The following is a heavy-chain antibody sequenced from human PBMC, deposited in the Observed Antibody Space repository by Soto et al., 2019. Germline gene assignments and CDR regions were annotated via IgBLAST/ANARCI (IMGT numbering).Heavy chain of an antibody. CDR1: GGSISSYY. D-gene: IGHD6-19*01. J-gene: IGHJ4*02. CDR3: ARAVHFDY. Sequence: QVRLQESGPGLVKPSETLSLTCTVSGGSISSYYWSWIRQPPGKGLEWIGYIYYSGSTNYNPSLKSRVTISVDTSKNQFSLKLSSVTAADTAVYYCARAVHFDYWGQGTLVTVSS. CDR2: IYYSGST. V-gene: IGHV4-59*08.